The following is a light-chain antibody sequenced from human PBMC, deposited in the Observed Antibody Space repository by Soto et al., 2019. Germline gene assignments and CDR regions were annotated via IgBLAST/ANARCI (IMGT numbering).Light chain of an antibody. CDR1: QSLLHSNGYNY. J-gene: IGKJ3*01. CDR3: MQALQTPDT. CDR2: LGS. Sequence: DIVMTQSPLSLPVTPGEPASISCRSSQSLLHSNGYNYLDWYLQKPGQSPQLLIYLGSNRSSGVPDRFSGSGSGTDFTLKISRVEAEDVGVYYCMQALQTPDTFCPGTKVDIK. V-gene: IGKV2-28*01.